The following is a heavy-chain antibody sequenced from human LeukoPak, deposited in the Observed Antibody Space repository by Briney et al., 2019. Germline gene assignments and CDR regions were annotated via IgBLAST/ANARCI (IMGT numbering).Heavy chain of an antibody. CDR2: ISSSSSNT. D-gene: IGHD3-10*01. V-gene: IGHV3-11*05. J-gene: IGHJ5*02. CDR1: GFTFSDYY. CDR3: ARDLSGSWRYNWFDP. Sequence: GGSLRLSCAASGFTFSDYYMSWIRQAPGKGLEWVSYISSSSSNTNYADSVKGRFTISRDNAKNSLYLQMNSLRADDTAVYYCARDLSGSWRYNWFDPWGQGTLVTVSS.